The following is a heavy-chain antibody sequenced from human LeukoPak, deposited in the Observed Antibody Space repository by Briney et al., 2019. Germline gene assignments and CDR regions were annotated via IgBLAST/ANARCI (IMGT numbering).Heavy chain of an antibody. J-gene: IGHJ4*02. D-gene: IGHD4-17*01. CDR1: GFTFSSYA. CDR3: AKETGSAVGSTDFDY. V-gene: IGHV3-23*01. CDR2: ISGSGGST. Sequence: GGSLRLSCAASGFTFSSYAMSWVRQAPGKGLEWVSAISGSGGSTYYADSVKGQFTISRDNSKNTLYLQMNSPRAEDTAVYYCAKETGSAVGSTDFDYWGQGTLVTVSS.